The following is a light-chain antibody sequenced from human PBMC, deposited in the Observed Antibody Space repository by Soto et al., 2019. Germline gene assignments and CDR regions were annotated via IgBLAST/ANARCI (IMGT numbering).Light chain of an antibody. Sequence: QSVLTQPPSVSGAPGQRVTISCTGSSSNIGAGYDVHWYQHRPGTAPKLLIFGNRNRPSGVPERFSGSKSGTSASLAITGLQAEDEADYYCQAYDYSLTASVFGGGTKVTVL. J-gene: IGLJ3*02. CDR2: GNR. CDR3: QAYDYSLTASV. CDR1: SSNIGAGYD. V-gene: IGLV1-40*01.